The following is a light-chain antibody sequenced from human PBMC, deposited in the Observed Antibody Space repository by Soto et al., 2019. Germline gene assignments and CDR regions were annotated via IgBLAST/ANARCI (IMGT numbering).Light chain of an antibody. CDR1: QSISSW. J-gene: IGKJ1*01. CDR3: QQYNSYSPRT. V-gene: IGKV1-5*01. CDR2: DAS. Sequence: DIQMTQSPSTLSASVGDRVTITCRASQSISSWSAWYQQKPGKAPKLLIYDASSLESGVPSRFSGSGSGTEFTLTICFLHPDDFATYYCQQYNSYSPRTFGQGTKVDIK.